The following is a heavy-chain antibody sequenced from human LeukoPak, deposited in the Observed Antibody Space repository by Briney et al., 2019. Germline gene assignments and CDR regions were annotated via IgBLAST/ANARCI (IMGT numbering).Heavy chain of an antibody. CDR2: ISGSGGST. V-gene: IGHV3-23*01. J-gene: IGHJ4*02. D-gene: IGHD6-13*01. Sequence: GGPLRLSCAASGFTFSSYAMNWVRQAPGKGLEWVSGISGSGGSTYYADSVKGRATISRANYKNTLYLQTNSLRAEDPAVYYCAKALSSSWNYFDSWGQGTLVTVSS. CDR1: GFTFSSYA. CDR3: AKALSSSWNYFDS.